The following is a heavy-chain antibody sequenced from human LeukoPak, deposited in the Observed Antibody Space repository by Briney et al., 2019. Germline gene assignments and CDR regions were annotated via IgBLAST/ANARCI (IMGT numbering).Heavy chain of an antibody. D-gene: IGHD2-2*01. CDR2: MNPNSGNT. J-gene: IGHJ6*03. Sequence: ASVKVSCKASGGTFSSYAISWVRQAPGQGLEWMGWMNPNSGNTGYAQKFQGRVTMTRNTSISTAYMELSSLRSEDTAVYYCARGRRYCSSTSCSRRVYYYYYMDVWGKGTTVTVSS. CDR3: ARGRRYCSSTSCSRRVYYYYYMDV. V-gene: IGHV1-8*02. CDR1: GGTFSSYA.